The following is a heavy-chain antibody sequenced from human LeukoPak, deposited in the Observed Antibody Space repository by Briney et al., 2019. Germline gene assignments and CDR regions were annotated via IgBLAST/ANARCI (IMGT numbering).Heavy chain of an antibody. V-gene: IGHV3-23*01. J-gene: IGHJ5*02. Sequence: PGESLRLSCAASRFTFSSYAMSWVRQAPGKGLEWVSAISGSGGSTYYADSVKGRFTISRDNSKNTLYLQMNSLRAEDTAVYYCAKHGSGSYRYDNWFDPWGQGTLVTVSS. CDR1: RFTFSSYA. CDR3: AKHGSGSYRYDNWFDP. CDR2: ISGSGGST. D-gene: IGHD3-10*01.